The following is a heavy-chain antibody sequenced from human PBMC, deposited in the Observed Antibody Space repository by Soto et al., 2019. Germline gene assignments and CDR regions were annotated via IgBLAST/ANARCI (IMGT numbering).Heavy chain of an antibody. Sequence: GGALRLSCAASGFTFSSYAMHWVRQAPGKGLEWVAVISYDGSNKYYADSVKGRFTISRDNSKNTLYLQMNSLRAEDTAVYYCARDPPAYCGGDCYSAIDAFDIWGQGTMVTVSS. CDR3: ARDPPAYCGGDCYSAIDAFDI. CDR1: GFTFSSYA. V-gene: IGHV3-30-3*01. D-gene: IGHD2-21*02. J-gene: IGHJ3*02. CDR2: ISYDGSNK.